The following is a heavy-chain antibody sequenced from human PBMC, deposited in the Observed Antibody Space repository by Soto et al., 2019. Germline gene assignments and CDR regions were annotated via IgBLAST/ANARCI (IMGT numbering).Heavy chain of an antibody. Sequence: PGESLKISCKGSGYSFTSYWIGWVRQMPGKGLEWMGIIYPGDSDTRYSPSFQGQVTISADKSISTAYLQWSSLKASDTAMYYCARQGTTVPTDYYYYYGMDVWGQGTTVTVSS. D-gene: IGHD4-17*01. CDR2: IYPGDSDT. CDR3: ARQGTTVPTDYYYYYGMDV. V-gene: IGHV5-51*01. CDR1: GYSFTSYW. J-gene: IGHJ6*02.